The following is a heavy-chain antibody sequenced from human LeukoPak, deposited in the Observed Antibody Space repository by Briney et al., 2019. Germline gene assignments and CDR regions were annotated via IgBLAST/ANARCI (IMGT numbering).Heavy chain of an antibody. CDR3: ASWGYCGGDCYSGEYFQH. CDR2: IIPIFGTA. V-gene: IGHV1-69*01. CDR1: GGTFSSYA. J-gene: IGHJ1*01. D-gene: IGHD2-21*01. Sequence: GSSVKVSCKASGGTFSSYAISWVRQAPGQGLEWMGGIIPIFGTANYAQKFQGRVTITADESTSTAYMELSSLRSEDTAVYYCASWGYCGGDCYSGEYFQHWGQGTLVTVSS.